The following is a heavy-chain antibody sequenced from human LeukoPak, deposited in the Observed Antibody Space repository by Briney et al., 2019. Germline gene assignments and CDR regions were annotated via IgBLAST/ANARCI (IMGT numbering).Heavy chain of an antibody. CDR1: GYTFTGYY. V-gene: IGHV1-2*04. D-gene: IGHD2-2*01. CDR3: ARSAQYQLPDY. J-gene: IGHJ4*02. Sequence: ASVKVSCKASGYTFTGYYMHFVRQAPGQGLECMGWINPNSGGTNYAQKFQGWVTMTRDTSISTAYMELSRLRSDDTAVYYCARSAQYQLPDYWGQGTLVTVSS. CDR2: INPNSGGT.